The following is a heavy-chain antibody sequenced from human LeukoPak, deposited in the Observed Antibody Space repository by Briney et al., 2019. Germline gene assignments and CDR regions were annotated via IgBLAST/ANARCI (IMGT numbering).Heavy chain of an antibody. D-gene: IGHD5-12*01. J-gene: IGHJ4*02. V-gene: IGHV3-23*01. CDR2: ISGSGGST. CDR1: GFTFTNYE. Sequence: PGGSLRLSCAASGFTFTNYEMSWVRQAPGKGLEWVSAISGSGGSTYYADSVKGRFTISRDNSKNTLYLQMNSLRAEDTAVYYCAKDFSPLYSGHDGVDYWGQGTLVTVSS. CDR3: AKDFSPLYSGHDGVDY.